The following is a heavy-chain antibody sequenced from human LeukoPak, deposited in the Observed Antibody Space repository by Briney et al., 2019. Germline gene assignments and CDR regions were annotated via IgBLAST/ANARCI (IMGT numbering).Heavy chain of an antibody. D-gene: IGHD7-27*01. CDR1: GYTFTSYD. J-gene: IGHJ4*02. Sequence: ASVKVSCKASGYTFTSYDINWVRQATGQGLEWMGWMNPNSGNTGYAQKFQGRVTMTRNTSISTAYMELSSLRSEDTAVYYCARGRGVWGISYFDYWGQGTLVTVSS. CDR2: MNPNSGNT. V-gene: IGHV1-8*01. CDR3: ARGRGVWGISYFDY.